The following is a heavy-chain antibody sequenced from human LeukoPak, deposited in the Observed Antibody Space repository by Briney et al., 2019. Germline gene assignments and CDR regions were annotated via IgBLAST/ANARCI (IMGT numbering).Heavy chain of an antibody. CDR2: INPNSGGT. Sequence: GASVKVSCKASGYTFTGYYMHWVRQAPGQGLEWMGRINPNSGGTNYAQKFQGRVTMTRDTSISTAYMELSRLRSDDTAVYYCARDPYDSGGYYFDYWGQGTLVTVSS. J-gene: IGHJ4*02. V-gene: IGHV1-2*06. CDR3: ARDPYDSGGYYFDY. D-gene: IGHD3-22*01. CDR1: GYTFTGYY.